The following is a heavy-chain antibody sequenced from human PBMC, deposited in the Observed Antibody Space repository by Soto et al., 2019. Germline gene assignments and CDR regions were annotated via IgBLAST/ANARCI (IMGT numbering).Heavy chain of an antibody. D-gene: IGHD6-6*01. J-gene: IGHJ6*02. CDR3: VARSIAAIRSDPHPRYYGMDV. Sequence: GGSLRLSCAASGFTFNDYTMHWVRQAPGKGLEWVSLISWDGGSTYYADSVKGRFSISRDNSKNSLYLQMNSLRTEDTDLYYCVARSIAAIRSDPHPRYYGMDVWGQGTTVTVSS. V-gene: IGHV3-43*01. CDR2: ISWDGGST. CDR1: GFTFNDYT.